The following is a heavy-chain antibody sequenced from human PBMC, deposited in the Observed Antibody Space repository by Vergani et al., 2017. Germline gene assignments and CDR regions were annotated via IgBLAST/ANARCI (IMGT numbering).Heavy chain of an antibody. D-gene: IGHD1-26*01. Sequence: QVQLQESGPGLVQPSETLSLTCTVSGGSISSYYWSWIRQPPGKGLEWIGYIYYSGSTNYNPSLKSRVTISVDTSKNQFSLKLSSVTAADTAVYYCARTTRYFDYWGQGTLVTVSS. CDR2: IYYSGST. CDR3: ARTTRYFDY. J-gene: IGHJ4*02. CDR1: GGSISSYY. V-gene: IGHV4-59*01.